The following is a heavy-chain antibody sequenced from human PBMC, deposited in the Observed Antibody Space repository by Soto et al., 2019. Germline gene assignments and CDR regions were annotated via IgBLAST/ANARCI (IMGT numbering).Heavy chain of an antibody. Sequence: EVQLVESGGGLVQPGGSLRLSCAASGFTFSSYWMSWVRQAPGKGLEWVANIKQDGSEKYYVDSVKGRFTISRDNAKNSLYLQMNSLRAEDTAVYYCARDLLSGYDFMKGGVPDYWGQGTLVTVSS. V-gene: IGHV3-7*01. D-gene: IGHD5-12*01. CDR2: IKQDGSEK. CDR3: ARDLLSGYDFMKGGVPDY. CDR1: GFTFSSYW. J-gene: IGHJ4*02.